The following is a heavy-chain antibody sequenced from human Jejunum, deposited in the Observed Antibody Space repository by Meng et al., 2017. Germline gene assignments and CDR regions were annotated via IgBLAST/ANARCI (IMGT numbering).Heavy chain of an antibody. CDR1: GFTFSSSS. Sequence: GGSLRLSCAASGFTFSSSSMTWVRQAPGKGLEWVSSVTTDGSTYYADSVKGRFTISRDNSKNTLYLQMSSLRAEDTALYYCAKLVPYWGQGTLITVSS. D-gene: IGHD2-21*01. CDR3: AKLVPY. J-gene: IGHJ4*02. CDR2: VTTDGST. V-gene: IGHV3-23*01.